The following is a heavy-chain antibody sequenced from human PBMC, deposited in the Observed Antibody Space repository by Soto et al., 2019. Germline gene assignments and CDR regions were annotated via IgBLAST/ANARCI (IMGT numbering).Heavy chain of an antibody. CDR1: GFTFSGSA. CDR3: TSFYCGGDCPYYYYGMDV. D-gene: IGHD2-21*02. J-gene: IGHJ6*02. Sequence: GGSLRLSCAASGFTFSGSAMHWVRQASGKGLEWVGRIRSKANSYATAYAASVKGRFTISRDDSKNTAYLQMNSLKTEDTAVYYCTSFYCGGDCPYYYYGMDVWGQGTTVTVSS. V-gene: IGHV3-73*01. CDR2: IRSKANSYAT.